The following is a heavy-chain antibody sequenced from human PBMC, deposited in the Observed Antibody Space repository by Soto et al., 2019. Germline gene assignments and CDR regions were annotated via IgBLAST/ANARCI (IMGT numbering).Heavy chain of an antibody. V-gene: IGHV4-4*02. J-gene: IGHJ3*01. D-gene: IGHD4-17*01. CDR3: ASRDPYGDYAHAFDV. CDR1: GGSISSSRW. Sequence: QVKLQESDPGLVKPAGTLSLTCAVSGGSISSSRWWNWLRQPPWKGLEWIGDIYQSGSTDYNPSLRSRVSISVDKSDNQFSLRLTSVTAADTAVYYCASRDPYGDYAHAFDVWGQGTIVTVSS. CDR2: IYQSGST.